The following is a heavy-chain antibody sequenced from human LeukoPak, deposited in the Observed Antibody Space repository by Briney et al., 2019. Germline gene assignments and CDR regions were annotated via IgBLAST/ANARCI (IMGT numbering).Heavy chain of an antibody. CDR1: GFTFSDYY. CDR2: ISSSGTTI. CDR3: ASLRGVNR. V-gene: IGHV3-11*01. Sequence: PGGTLRLSCAASGFTFSDYYMSWIRQPPGKGLDGVSYISSSGTTIYYADSVRGRFTVSRDNAKNSLYLQMDSLSAEDTAVYYCASLRGVNRWGQGTLVTVSS. D-gene: IGHD3-10*01. J-gene: IGHJ4*02.